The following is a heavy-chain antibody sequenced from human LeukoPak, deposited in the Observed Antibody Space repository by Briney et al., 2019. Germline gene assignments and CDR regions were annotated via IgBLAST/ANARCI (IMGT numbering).Heavy chain of an antibody. D-gene: IGHD4-11*01. V-gene: IGHV3-9*01. Sequence: GGSLRLSCAAAGVTFHEYDFHWVRQTPGRGLEWVSGITRNGGTLGYADSVKGRFTISRDNAKNSLYLHMNSLRPDDTALYYCALSVGVTVADTLDYWGQGTLVTVSS. CDR1: GVTFHEYD. CDR3: ALSVGVTVADTLDY. CDR2: ITRNGGTL. J-gene: IGHJ4*02.